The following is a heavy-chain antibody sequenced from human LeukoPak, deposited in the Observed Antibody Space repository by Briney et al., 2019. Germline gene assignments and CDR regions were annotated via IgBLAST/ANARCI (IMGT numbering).Heavy chain of an antibody. Sequence: SGTLSLTCTVSGGSISSGGYYWSWIRQHPGKGLEWIGYIYYSGSTYYNPSLKSRVTISVDTSKNQFSLKLSSVTAADTAVYYCASLLWFGESVDYWGQGTLVTVSS. V-gene: IGHV4-31*03. CDR3: ASLLWFGESVDY. CDR1: GGSISSGGYY. CDR2: IYYSGST. J-gene: IGHJ4*02. D-gene: IGHD3-10*01.